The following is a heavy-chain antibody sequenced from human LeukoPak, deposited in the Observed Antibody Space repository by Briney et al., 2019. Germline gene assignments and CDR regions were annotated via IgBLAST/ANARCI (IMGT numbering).Heavy chain of an antibody. CDR3: AKSITSGSSTSADV. J-gene: IGHJ6*04. D-gene: IGHD2-2*01. V-gene: IGHV3-23*01. CDR2: ISGSGGST. CDR1: GFTFDDYA. Sequence: GGSLRLSCAASGFTFDDYAMHWVRQAPGKGLEWVSAISGSGGSTYYADSVKGRFTISRDNSKNTLYLQMNSLRAEDTAVYYCAKSITSGSSTSADVWGKGTTVTVSS.